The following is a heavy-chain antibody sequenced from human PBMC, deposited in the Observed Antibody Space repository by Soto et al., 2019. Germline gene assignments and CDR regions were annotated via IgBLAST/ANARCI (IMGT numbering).Heavy chain of an antibody. V-gene: IGHV3-72*01. Sequence: EVQLVESGGDLVQPGGSARLSCAASGFSVSGWYMDWVRQAPGKGLEWVARLKDRSQNYATEYAASVKGRFTVSRHPSQNSIFLQMNSLKIEDTAVYYCAREGDARWLDSWGQLTLVTVS. J-gene: IGHJ5*01. D-gene: IGHD1-26*01. CDR3: AREGDARWLDS. CDR2: LKDRSQNYAT. CDR1: GFSVSGWY.